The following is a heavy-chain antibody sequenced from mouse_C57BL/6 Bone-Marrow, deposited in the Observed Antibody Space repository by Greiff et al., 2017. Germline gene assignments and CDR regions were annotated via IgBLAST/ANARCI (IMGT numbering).Heavy chain of an antibody. CDR1: GYTFTSYD. CDR2: IYPRDGST. CDR3: ARDYGSSYWYFDV. D-gene: IGHD1-1*01. J-gene: IGHJ1*03. V-gene: IGHV1-85*01. Sequence: VQLVESGPELVKPGASVQLSCKASGYTFTSYDINWVKQRPGQGLEWIGWIYPRDGSTKYNEKFKGKATLTVDTSSSTAYMELHSLTSEDSAVYFCARDYGSSYWYFDVWGTGTTVTVSS.